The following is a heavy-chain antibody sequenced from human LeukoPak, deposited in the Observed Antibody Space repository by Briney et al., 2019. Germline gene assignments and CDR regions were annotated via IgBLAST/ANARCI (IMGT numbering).Heavy chain of an antibody. Sequence: GGSLRLSCAASGFTFNIYAMSWVRQAPGKGLEWVSSISSKSDYTFYAGSVKGRFTISRDNSRNTFYLQMNSLRAEDTAIYYCAKDRPNYYESNGHYYRRDGDCWGQGTLVTVSS. D-gene: IGHD3-22*01. J-gene: IGHJ4*02. CDR1: GFTFNIYA. V-gene: IGHV3-23*01. CDR2: ISSKSDYT. CDR3: AKDRPNYYESNGHYYRRDGDC.